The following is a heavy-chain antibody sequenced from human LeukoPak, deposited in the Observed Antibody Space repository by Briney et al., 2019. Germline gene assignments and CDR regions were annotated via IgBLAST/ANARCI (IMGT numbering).Heavy chain of an antibody. V-gene: IGHV7-4-1*02. D-gene: IGHD3-22*01. CDR3: VRGIDTTGYFNY. CDR2: INTNTGSP. J-gene: IGHJ4*02. Sequence: ASVKVSCKASGYTFSTYPMNWVRQAPGQGLERMGWINTNTGSPTYAQGLTGRFVLSLDTSVSTAFLQINSLKAEDTALYYCVRGIDTTGYFNYWGQGTLVTVSS. CDR1: GYTFSTYP.